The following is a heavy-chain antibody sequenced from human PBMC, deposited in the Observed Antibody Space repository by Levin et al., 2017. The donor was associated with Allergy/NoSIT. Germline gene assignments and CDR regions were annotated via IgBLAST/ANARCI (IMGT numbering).Heavy chain of an antibody. Sequence: SETLSLTCTVSGGSISSSTYYWGWIRQPPGKGLEWIGSIYYSGSTYYNPSLKSRVTISVDTSKNQFSLRLSSVTAADTAVYYCAKHTYASGWYGDFDYWGQGTLVSVSS. J-gene: IGHJ4*02. CDR2: IYYSGST. V-gene: IGHV4-39*01. CDR1: GGSISSSTYY. D-gene: IGHD6-19*01. CDR3: AKHTYASGWYGDFDY.